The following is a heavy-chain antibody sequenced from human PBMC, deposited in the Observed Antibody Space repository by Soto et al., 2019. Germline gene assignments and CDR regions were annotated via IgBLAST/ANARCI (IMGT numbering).Heavy chain of an antibody. J-gene: IGHJ4*02. V-gene: IGHV3-74*01. CDR2: SNGAGSDT. CDR3: TRGASGYGNFDN. D-gene: IGHD5-12*01. CDR1: GFSVSGYW. Sequence: EVQLVESGGGLLQTGGSLRLSCVGSGFSVSGYWMHWVRQVPGKGLVWVSRSNGAGSDTSYADSLEGRFTISRDNAKNTLYLQMNSLGPEDSGVYYCTRGASGYGNFDNWGVGTLVTVSS.